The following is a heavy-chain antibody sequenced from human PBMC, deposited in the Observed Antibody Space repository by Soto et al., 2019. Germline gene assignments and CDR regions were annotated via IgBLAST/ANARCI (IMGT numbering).Heavy chain of an antibody. V-gene: IGHV4-39*01. CDR2: LYYRGST. D-gene: IGHD1-26*01. Sequence: SDTLSLTCTFSGGSIISSNYHWACIRQAPGKGLERIGKLYYRGSTYYNPSLESRVILYVDTSNNQYSLRLRSVTAACTAVCYCARRLVGDIKGFESWGQGTLVTVSS. J-gene: IGHJ5*01. CDR3: ARRLVGDIKGFES. CDR1: GGSIISSNYH.